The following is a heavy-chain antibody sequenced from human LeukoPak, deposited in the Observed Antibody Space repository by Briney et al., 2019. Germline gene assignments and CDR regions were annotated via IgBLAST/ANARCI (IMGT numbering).Heavy chain of an antibody. CDR2: FDPEDGET. Sequence: ASVKVSCKVSGYTLTELSMHWVRQAPGKGLEWMGGFDPEDGETIYAQKFQGRVTMTEDTSTDTAYMELSSLRSVDTAVYYCATVRGYYDSSGYYRDYWGQGTLVTVSS. V-gene: IGHV1-24*01. D-gene: IGHD3-22*01. CDR3: ATVRGYYDSSGYYRDY. J-gene: IGHJ4*02. CDR1: GYTLTELS.